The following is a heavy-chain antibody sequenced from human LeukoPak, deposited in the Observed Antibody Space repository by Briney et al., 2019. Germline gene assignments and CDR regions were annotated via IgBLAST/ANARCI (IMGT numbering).Heavy chain of an antibody. Sequence: PGGSLRLSCAASGFTFSSYSMTWVRQAPGKGLEWVSSISSSSSYIYYADSVKGRFTISRDNAKNSLYLQMNSLRAEDTAVYYRARVSCSSTSCYTPDYWGQGTLVTVSS. CDR2: ISSSSSYI. J-gene: IGHJ4*02. V-gene: IGHV3-21*01. CDR1: GFTFSSYS. CDR3: ARVSCSSTSCYTPDY. D-gene: IGHD2-2*02.